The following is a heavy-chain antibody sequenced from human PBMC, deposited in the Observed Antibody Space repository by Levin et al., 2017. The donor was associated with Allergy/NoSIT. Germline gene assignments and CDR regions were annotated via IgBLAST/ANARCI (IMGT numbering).Heavy chain of an antibody. D-gene: IGHD3-3*01. Sequence: GASVKVSCAASGFTFSNYNMNWVRQAPGKGLEWVSSISSSSGSIYYADSVKGRFTISRDNAKNSVYLQMNSLRAEDTAVYYCARVGDFWSGVYYFDYWGQGTLVTVSS. J-gene: IGHJ4*02. CDR3: ARVGDFWSGVYYFDY. CDR2: ISSSSGSI. CDR1: GFTFSNYN. V-gene: IGHV3-21*01.